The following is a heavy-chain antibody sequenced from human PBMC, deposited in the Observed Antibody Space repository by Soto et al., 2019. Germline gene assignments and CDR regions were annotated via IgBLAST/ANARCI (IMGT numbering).Heavy chain of an antibody. V-gene: IGHV3-30-3*01. CDR1: GFTFSSYA. D-gene: IGHD3-3*01. CDR3: ARGYDFWSGYYTPDYGMDV. J-gene: IGHJ6*02. Sequence: GGSLRLSCAASGFTFSSYAMHWVRQAPGKGLEWVAVISYDGSNKYYADSVKGRFTISRDNSKNTLYLQMNSLRVEDTAVYYCARGYDFWSGYYTPDYGMDVWGQGTTVTVSS. CDR2: ISYDGSNK.